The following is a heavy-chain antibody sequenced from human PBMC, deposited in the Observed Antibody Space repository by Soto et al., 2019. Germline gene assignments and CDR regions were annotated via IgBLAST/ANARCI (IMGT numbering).Heavy chain of an antibody. CDR1: GFTFSGSA. V-gene: IGHV3-73*01. CDR3: SRQASDFWSGKPQYYMDV. D-gene: IGHD3-3*01. Sequence: EVQVVESGGGLVQPGGSLKLSCAASGFTFSGSAMHWVRQASGKGLEWVGRIRSKANNYATAYGASVKGRFTISRDDSKNTAYLQMNSLKTEDTAVYYCSRQASDFWSGKPQYYMDVWGKGTTVTVSS. CDR2: IRSKANNYAT. J-gene: IGHJ6*03.